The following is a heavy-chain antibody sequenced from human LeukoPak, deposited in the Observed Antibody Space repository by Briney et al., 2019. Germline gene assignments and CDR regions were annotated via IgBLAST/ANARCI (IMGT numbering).Heavy chain of an antibody. Sequence: GGSLRLSCAASGFTLSSNYMSWVRQAPEKGLEWVSVIYSGGSTYYADSVKGRFTISRDNSKNTLYLQMNSLRAEDTAVYYCARGGSGGYVGGYFDYWGQGTLVTVSS. CDR2: IYSGGST. J-gene: IGHJ4*02. V-gene: IGHV3-66*01. CDR3: ARGGSGGYVGGYFDY. D-gene: IGHD5-12*01. CDR1: GFTLSSNY.